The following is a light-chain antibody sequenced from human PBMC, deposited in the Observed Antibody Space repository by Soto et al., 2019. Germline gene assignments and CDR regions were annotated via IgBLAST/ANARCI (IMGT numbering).Light chain of an antibody. Sequence: EIVMTQSPATLSVSPGERSTLSCMAIQSVGNNLAWYQQKPGQAPRLLIHGSSTRATGISARFSGSGSGTEFTLTINSLQSEDFEVYYCQQHDDWPRTFGQGTKVDIK. CDR2: GSS. CDR1: QSVGNN. V-gene: IGKV3-15*01. CDR3: QQHDDWPRT. J-gene: IGKJ1*01.